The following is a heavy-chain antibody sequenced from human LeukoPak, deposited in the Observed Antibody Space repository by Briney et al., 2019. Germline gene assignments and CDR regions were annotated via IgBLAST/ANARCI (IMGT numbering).Heavy chain of an antibody. J-gene: IGHJ5*02. Sequence: ASVKVSCKASGYTFTSYYMHWVRQAPGQGLEWMGIINPSGGSTSYAQKFQGRVTMTRDTSTSTVYMELSSLRSEDTAVYYCARGASQRPYQLLEVGLRWFDPWGQRTLVTVSS. V-gene: IGHV1-46*01. CDR3: ARGASQRPYQLLEVGLRWFDP. D-gene: IGHD2-2*01. CDR1: GYTFTSYY. CDR2: INPSGGST.